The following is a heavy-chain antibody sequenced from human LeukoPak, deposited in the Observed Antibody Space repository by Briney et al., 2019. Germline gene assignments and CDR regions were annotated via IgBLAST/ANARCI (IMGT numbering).Heavy chain of an antibody. V-gene: IGHV1-18*01. CDR2: ISTYNGNT. CDR3: ARGPRGSSGWYRFFDY. CDR1: GYTFTTYG. D-gene: IGHD6-19*01. Sequence: ASVKVSFKASGYTFTTYGLIWVRQAPGQGLEWMGWISTYNGNTNYAQKLQGRFNMTTDTSTSTVYMELRSLESDDTAVYYCARGPRGSSGWYRFFDYWGQGTLVSVSS. J-gene: IGHJ4*02.